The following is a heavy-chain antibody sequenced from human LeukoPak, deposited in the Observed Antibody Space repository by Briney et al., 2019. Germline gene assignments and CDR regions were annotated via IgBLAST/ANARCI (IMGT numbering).Heavy chain of an antibody. J-gene: IGHJ4*02. CDR2: INWNGRST. D-gene: IGHD3-3*01. CDR3: ARGGITIFGGIIYQDY. CDR1: GFTLDVLG. V-gene: IGHV3-20*04. Sequence: GGSLRLSWAASGFTLDVLGMSWVRQAPGKGLEWVSGINWNGRSTGYADSVKGRFTISRDNAKNSLYLQMNSLRAEDTAFYYCARGGITIFGGIIYQDYWGQGTLVTVSS.